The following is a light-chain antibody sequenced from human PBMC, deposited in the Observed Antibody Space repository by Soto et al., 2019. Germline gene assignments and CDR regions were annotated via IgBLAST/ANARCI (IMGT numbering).Light chain of an antibody. Sequence: DIVMTQSPDSLAVSLGERATVNCKSSQSVLYSSNNKNYLAWYQQNPGQPPKLLIYWASIRESGVPDRFSGSGSGTDFTLTISSRQAEDVAVYYCQQYNSTPYTCGQGTKLEIK. CDR3: QQYNSTPYT. CDR2: WAS. J-gene: IGKJ2*01. V-gene: IGKV4-1*01. CDR1: QSVLYSSNNKNY.